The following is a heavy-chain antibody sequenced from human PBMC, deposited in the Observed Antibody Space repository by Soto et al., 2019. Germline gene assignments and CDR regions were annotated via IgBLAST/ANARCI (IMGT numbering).Heavy chain of an antibody. Sequence: SETLSLTCTVSGDSISSGGSYWNWIRQRPGKGLEWMGYIFYSGSFYYNQSLRSRVTMSVDTSKNQFYLKLSSVTAADTAVYYCARAYCSGGSCSPNWFDPWGQGTLVTVPQ. CDR1: GDSISSGGSY. CDR2: IFYSGSF. CDR3: ARAYCSGGSCSPNWFDP. V-gene: IGHV4-31*03. D-gene: IGHD2-15*01. J-gene: IGHJ5*02.